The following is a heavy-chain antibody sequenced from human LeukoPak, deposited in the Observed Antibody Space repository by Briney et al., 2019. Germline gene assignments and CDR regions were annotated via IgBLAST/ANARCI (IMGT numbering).Heavy chain of an antibody. Sequence: SEALSLTCAVYGGSFSGYYWSWIRQPPGKGLEWIGEINHSGSTNYNPSLKSRVTISVDTSKNQFSLKLSSVTAADTAVYYCARGKGYGSGSYSQGLDPWGQGTLVTVSS. CDR2: INHSGST. J-gene: IGHJ5*02. D-gene: IGHD3-10*01. CDR3: ARGKGYGSGSYSQGLDP. CDR1: GGSFSGYY. V-gene: IGHV4-34*01.